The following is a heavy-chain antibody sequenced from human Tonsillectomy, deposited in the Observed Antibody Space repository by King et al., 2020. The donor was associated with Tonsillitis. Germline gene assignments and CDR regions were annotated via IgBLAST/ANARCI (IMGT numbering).Heavy chain of an antibody. D-gene: IGHD5-12*01. J-gene: IGHJ4*02. Sequence: VQLVESGGGLVQPGGSLRLSCAASGFTFSSYWMSWVRQAPGRGLEWVANIKQDGSEKYYVDSVKGRFTISRDNAKNSLYLQMNSLRAEETAVYYCASDLEYSGYGGDDYWGQGTLVTVSS. CDR2: IKQDGSEK. CDR3: ASDLEYSGYGGDDY. V-gene: IGHV3-7*03. CDR1: GFTFSSYW.